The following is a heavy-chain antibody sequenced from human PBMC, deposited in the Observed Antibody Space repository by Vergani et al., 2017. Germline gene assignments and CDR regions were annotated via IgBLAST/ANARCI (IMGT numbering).Heavy chain of an antibody. V-gene: IGHV4-59*04. CDR2: INYVGRT. CDR1: GCSISSYY. D-gene: IGHD3-16*01. J-gene: IGHJ2*01. CDR3: AGGRGDNWYFDL. Sequence: QVHLQESGPGLVKPSETLSLTCTVSGCSISSYYWSWIRQSPGKGLEWIGSINYVGRTYYIPSLQSRATVFVDTSKNHFSLNLTSVTAADTAVYYCAGGRGDNWYFDLWGRGTLVTVSS.